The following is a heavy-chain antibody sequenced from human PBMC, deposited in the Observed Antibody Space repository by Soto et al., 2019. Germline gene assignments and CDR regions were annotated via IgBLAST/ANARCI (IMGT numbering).Heavy chain of an antibody. V-gene: IGHV3-48*01. Sequence: EVQLVESGGGLVQPGGSLRLSCAASGFTFSRYAMNWVRQAPGKGLEWVSYINHDSGTIYYADSVKGRFTISGDNANNLLSLQMNSLRAEDADVYYCARDRGYPSYDVDYLGDGNLGSVS. CDR2: INHDSGTI. J-gene: IGHJ4*01. CDR3: ARDRGYPSYDVDY. CDR1: GFTFSRYA. D-gene: IGHD5-12*01.